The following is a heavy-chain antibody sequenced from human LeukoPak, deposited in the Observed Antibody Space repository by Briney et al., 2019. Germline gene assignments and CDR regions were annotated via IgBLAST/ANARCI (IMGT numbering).Heavy chain of an antibody. CDR2: IYYSGST. Sequence: SETLSLTCTVSGGSISSSSYYWGWIRQPPGKGLEWIGSIYYSGSTYYNPSLKSRVTISVDTSKNQFSLKLSSVTAADTAVYYCARILNYYGSGSYYNGDDYWGQGTLVTVSS. CDR3: ARILNYYGSGSYYNGDDY. V-gene: IGHV4-39*01. CDR1: GGSISSSSYY. J-gene: IGHJ4*02. D-gene: IGHD3-10*01.